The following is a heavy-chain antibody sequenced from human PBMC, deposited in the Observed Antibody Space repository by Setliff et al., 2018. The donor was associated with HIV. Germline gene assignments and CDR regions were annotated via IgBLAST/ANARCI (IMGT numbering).Heavy chain of an antibody. V-gene: IGHV4-30-4*08. CDR3: ARHYYDSSGYFLIDY. J-gene: IGHJ4*02. CDR2: IFYSGST. D-gene: IGHD3-22*01. Sequence: LSLTCTVSGGSISSGDYYWTWIRQPPGEGLEWIGYIFYSGSTYYNPSLKSRVTISVDTSKNQFSLKLISVTAADTALYYCARHYYDSSGYFLIDYWGQGTLVTVSS. CDR1: GGSISSGDYY.